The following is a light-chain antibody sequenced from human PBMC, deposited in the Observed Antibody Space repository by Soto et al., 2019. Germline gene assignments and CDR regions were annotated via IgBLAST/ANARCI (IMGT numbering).Light chain of an antibody. V-gene: IGKV1-39*01. CDR3: QQSYSTHT. CDR1: QSISSY. Sequence: DIQMTQSPSSLSASVGDRVTITCRASQSISSYLNWYQQKPGKAPKLLIYAASSLQSGVPSRFSGSGSGTDFTLTISSLQPEAFATYYCQQSYSTHTFGQGTKLEIK. J-gene: IGKJ2*01. CDR2: AAS.